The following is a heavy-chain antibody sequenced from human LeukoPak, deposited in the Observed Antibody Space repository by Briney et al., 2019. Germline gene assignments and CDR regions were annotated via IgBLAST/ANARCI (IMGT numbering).Heavy chain of an antibody. CDR2: ISSSSSYI. CDR3: GSTLDTAMAPYYYYGMDV. V-gene: IGHV3-21*01. J-gene: IGHJ6*02. Sequence: GGSLRLSCAASGFTFSSYWMSWIRQAPGKGLEWVSSISSSSSYIYYADSVKGRFTISRDNAKNSLYLQMNSLRAEDTAVYYCGSTLDTAMAPYYYYGMDVWGQGTTVTVSS. CDR1: GFTFSSYW. D-gene: IGHD5-18*01.